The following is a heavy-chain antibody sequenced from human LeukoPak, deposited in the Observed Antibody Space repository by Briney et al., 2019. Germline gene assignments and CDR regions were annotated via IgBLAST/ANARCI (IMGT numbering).Heavy chain of an antibody. CDR1: GFSLSTSGVG. CDR3: AQRAKTDPAIGLGWFDP. CDR2: IYWDDDK. Sequence: ESGPTLVNPTQTLTLTCTFSGFSLSTSGVGVGGIRQPPGKALEWLALIYWDDDKRYRPSLKRRLTSTKDTSKNQVVLTMTHMDPVDTATYYCAQRAKTDPAIGLGWFDPWGQGTLVTVSS. D-gene: IGHD5-18*01. J-gene: IGHJ5*02. V-gene: IGHV2-5*02.